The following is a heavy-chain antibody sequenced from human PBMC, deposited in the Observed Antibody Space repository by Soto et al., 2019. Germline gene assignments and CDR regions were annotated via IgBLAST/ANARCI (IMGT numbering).Heavy chain of an antibody. CDR2: IYYSGST. Sequence: QVQLQESGPGLVKPSQTLSLTCTVSGGSISSGGYYWSWIRQHPGKGLEWIGYIYYSGSTYYNPSVNSRVTISVDTSKNQFSLKLSSVTAADTAVYYCARDVRSGWYRWFDPWGQGTLVTVSS. CDR3: ARDVRSGWYRWFDP. J-gene: IGHJ5*02. CDR1: GGSISSGGYY. D-gene: IGHD6-19*01. V-gene: IGHV4-31*03.